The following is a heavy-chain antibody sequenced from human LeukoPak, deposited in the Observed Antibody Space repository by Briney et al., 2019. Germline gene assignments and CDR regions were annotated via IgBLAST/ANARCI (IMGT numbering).Heavy chain of an antibody. CDR3: AKLGLTMVRGVYYYYYMDV. J-gene: IGHJ6*03. D-gene: IGHD3-10*01. CDR1: GGSISSYY. V-gene: IGHV4-4*09. CDR2: IFTSGNT. Sequence: ASETLSLTCTVSGGSISSYYWSWIRQPPGKGLEWIGYIFTSGNTNYNPSLKSRVTISADTSKNQFSLKLSSVTAADTAVYFCAKLGLTMVRGVYYYYYMDVWGKGTTVTVSS.